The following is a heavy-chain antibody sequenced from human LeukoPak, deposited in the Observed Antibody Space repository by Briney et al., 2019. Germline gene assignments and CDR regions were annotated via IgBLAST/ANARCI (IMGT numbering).Heavy chain of an antibody. V-gene: IGHV3-23*01. Sequence: GGSLRLSCAASGFTLSSYGMSWVRQAPGKGLEWVSAISGGGGSTYYADSGKGRFTISRDNTKNKLYLQMNSLRAEDTAVYYCAKLSAHWGQGTLVTVSS. J-gene: IGHJ4*02. CDR1: GFTLSSYG. CDR2: ISGGGGST. CDR3: AKLSAH.